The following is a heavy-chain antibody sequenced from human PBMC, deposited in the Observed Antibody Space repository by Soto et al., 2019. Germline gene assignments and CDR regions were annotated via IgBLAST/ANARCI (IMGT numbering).Heavy chain of an antibody. J-gene: IGHJ5*02. CDR3: ARQASGYYYGWFDP. D-gene: IGHD3-22*01. Sequence: QLLLQESGPGLVKPSATLSLTCTVSGGSILDSTYYWAWIRQSPGKGLEWIGTIFYSGGTIYTPSLKSRVTMSVDTSNKQFSLKLSSVTAADTAVYYCARQASGYYYGWFDPWGQGTLVTVSS. V-gene: IGHV4-39*01. CDR1: GGSILDSTYY. CDR2: IFYSGGT.